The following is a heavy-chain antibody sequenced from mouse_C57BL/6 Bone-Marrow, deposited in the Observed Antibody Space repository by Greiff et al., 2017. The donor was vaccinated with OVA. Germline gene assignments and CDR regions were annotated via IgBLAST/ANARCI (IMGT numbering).Heavy chain of an antibody. D-gene: IGHD1-1*01. V-gene: IGHV1-52*01. Sequence: QVQLQQPGAELVRPGSSVKLSCKASGYTFTSYWMHWVKQRPIQGLEWIGNIDPSDSGTHYNQKFKDKATLTVDKSSSTAYMQLSSLTSEDSAVYYCARSEYYYGSSWYFDVWGTGTTVTVSS. J-gene: IGHJ1*03. CDR3: ARSEYYYGSSWYFDV. CDR2: IDPSDSGT. CDR1: GYTFTSYW.